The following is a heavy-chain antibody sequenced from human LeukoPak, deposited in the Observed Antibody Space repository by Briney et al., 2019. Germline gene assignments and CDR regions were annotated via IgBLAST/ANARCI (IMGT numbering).Heavy chain of an antibody. Sequence: GGSLRLSCAASGFTFSDYYMSWIRQAPGKGLEWVSYIDIISTYTNYADSVKGRFTISRDNAKNSLYLQMNCLRAEDTAVYYCGTIAAAENYWGQGTLVTVSS. CDR2: IDIISTYT. J-gene: IGHJ4*02. CDR3: GTIAAAENY. CDR1: GFTFSDYY. D-gene: IGHD6-13*01. V-gene: IGHV3-11*03.